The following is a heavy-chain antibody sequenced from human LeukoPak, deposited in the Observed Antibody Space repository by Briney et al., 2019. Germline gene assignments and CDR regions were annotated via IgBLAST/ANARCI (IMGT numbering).Heavy chain of an antibody. CDR3: TKSRISSSGQADH. V-gene: IGHV3-48*04. D-gene: IGHD5-12*01. Sequence: GGSLRLSCAASGFTFSTYGMTWVRQAPGKGLEWISYISSSSDSIKYADSVKARFTSSRDNAKNSLYLQMNSLRAEDTAVYYCTKSRISSSGQADHWGQGTLVTVSS. J-gene: IGHJ4*02. CDR1: GFTFSTYG. CDR2: ISSSSDSI.